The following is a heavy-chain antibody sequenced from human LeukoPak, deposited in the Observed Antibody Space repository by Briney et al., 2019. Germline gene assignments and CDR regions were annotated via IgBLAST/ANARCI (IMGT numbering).Heavy chain of an antibody. CDR2: INPSGGST. CDR3: ARDLGIVATIRFGGIGDY. Sequence: ASVKVSCKASGYTFTSYYMHWVRQAPGQGLEWMGIINPSGGSTSYAQKFQGRVTMTRDTSTSTVYMELSSLRSEDTAVYYCARDLGIVATIRFGGIGDYWGQGTLVAVSS. CDR1: GYTFTSYY. J-gene: IGHJ4*02. V-gene: IGHV1-46*01. D-gene: IGHD5-12*01.